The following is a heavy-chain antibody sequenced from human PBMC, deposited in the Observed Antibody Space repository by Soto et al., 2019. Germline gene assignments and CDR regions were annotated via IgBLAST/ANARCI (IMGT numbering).Heavy chain of an antibody. D-gene: IGHD3-10*01. CDR1: GGSITTSSDY. J-gene: IGHJ5*02. Sequence: QLHLQESGPGLVKPSETLSLTCSVSGGSITTSSDYWGWVRQPPGTGLEWMASIHYSGDTFYNPSLKSRVTMSVDASKNRFSLRLTSVTAADTAFYYCARRGSVAGTYWFGPWGQGILVTVSS. V-gene: IGHV4-39*01. CDR3: ARRGSVAGTYWFGP. CDR2: IHYSGDT.